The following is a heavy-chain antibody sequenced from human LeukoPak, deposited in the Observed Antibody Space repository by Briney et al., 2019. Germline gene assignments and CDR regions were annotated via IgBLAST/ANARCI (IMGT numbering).Heavy chain of an antibody. J-gene: IGHJ6*03. Sequence: ASVKVSCKVSGYTLTELSMHWVRQAPGKGLEWMGGFDPEDGETIYAQKFQGRVTMTEDTSTDTAYMELSSLRSEDTAVYYCATALDSKMDLIVGATYDYYYMDVWGKGTTVTVSS. CDR2: FDPEDGET. CDR3: ATALDSKMDLIVGATYDYYYMDV. CDR1: GYTLTELS. D-gene: IGHD1-26*01. V-gene: IGHV1-24*01.